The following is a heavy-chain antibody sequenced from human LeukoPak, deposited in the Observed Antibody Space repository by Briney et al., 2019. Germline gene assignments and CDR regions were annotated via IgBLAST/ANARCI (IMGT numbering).Heavy chain of an antibody. Sequence: SETLSLTCAVYGGSFSGYYWSWIRQPPEKGLEWIGEINHSGSTNYNPSLKSRVTISVDTSKNQFSLKLSSVTAADTAVYYCARAFGGGDYHWYFDLWGRGTLVTVSS. V-gene: IGHV4-34*01. CDR1: GGSFSGYY. D-gene: IGHD2-21*02. CDR3: ARAFGGGDYHWYFDL. J-gene: IGHJ2*01. CDR2: INHSGST.